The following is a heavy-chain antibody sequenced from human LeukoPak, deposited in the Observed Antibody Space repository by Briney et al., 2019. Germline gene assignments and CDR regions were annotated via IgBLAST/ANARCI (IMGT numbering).Heavy chain of an antibody. D-gene: IGHD5-18*01. CDR3: ARGGDTAMATYFDY. V-gene: IGHV1-2*02. CDR2: INPNSGGT. J-gene: IGHJ4*02. Sequence: ASVKVSCKASGYTFTSYGISWVRQAPGQGLEWMGWINPNSGGTNYAQKFQGRVTMTRDTSISTAYMELSRLRSDDTAVYYCARGGDTAMATYFDYWGQGTLVTVSS. CDR1: GYTFTSYG.